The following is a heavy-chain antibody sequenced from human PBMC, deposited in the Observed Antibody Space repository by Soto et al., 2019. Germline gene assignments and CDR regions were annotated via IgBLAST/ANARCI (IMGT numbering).Heavy chain of an antibody. V-gene: IGHV3-48*02. J-gene: IGHJ4*02. D-gene: IGHD6-19*01. CDR2: ISSSSSTI. CDR3: ARDFPPGWHFDY. Sequence: EAQLVESGGGLVQPGGSLRLSCAASEFTFSSYSMNWVRQAPGKGLEWISYISSSSSTIYYADSVRCRFTISRDNAKNSLDLRLNHLRDGETVGYFRARDFPPGWHFDYWGQGALVTVSS. CDR1: EFTFSSYS.